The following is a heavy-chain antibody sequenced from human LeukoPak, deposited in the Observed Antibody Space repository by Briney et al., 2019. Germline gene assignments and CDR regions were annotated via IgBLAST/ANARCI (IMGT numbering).Heavy chain of an antibody. D-gene: IGHD6-13*01. CDR2: ISGRGGST. CDR3: AKDIAAAGRRVHSFDI. V-gene: IGHV3-23*01. CDR1: GFTFSSYA. J-gene: IGHJ3*02. Sequence: GGSLRLSCAASGFTFSSYAITWVRQAPGEGLDWISAISGRGGSTFYADSVKGRFTISRDNSKNTLYLQMNSLRAEDTAVYYCAKDIAAAGRRVHSFDIWGQGTMVTVSS.